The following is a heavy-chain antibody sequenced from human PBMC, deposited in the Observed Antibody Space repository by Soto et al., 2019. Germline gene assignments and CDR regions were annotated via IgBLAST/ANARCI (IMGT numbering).Heavy chain of an antibody. CDR3: ARHPQLRLGELSLYYFDY. CDR1: GGSISSSSYY. Sequence: PSETLSLTCTVSGGSISSSSYYWGWIRQPPGKGPEWIGSIYYSGSTYYNPSLKSRVTISVDTSKHQFSLKLSSVTAADTAVYYCARHPQLRLGELSLYYFDYWGQGTLVTVSS. CDR2: IYYSGST. V-gene: IGHV4-39*01. J-gene: IGHJ4*02. D-gene: IGHD3-16*02.